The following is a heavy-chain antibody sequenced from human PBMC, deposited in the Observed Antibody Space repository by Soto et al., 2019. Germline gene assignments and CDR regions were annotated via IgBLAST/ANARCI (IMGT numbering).Heavy chain of an antibody. V-gene: IGHV1-2*04. CDR3: STWVDYGDFEGFDF. CDR2: VDPNGGGS. D-gene: IGHD4-17*01. Sequence: EASVKVSCKTSGYSFTDYKLHWVRQAPGQGLEWMGWVDPNGGGSNSAQKFQGSVTMTWDTSITTAYLDLTRLTTNDTATYFCSTWVDYGDFEGFDFRGQGTLVTVSS. CDR1: GYSFTDYK. J-gene: IGHJ4*02.